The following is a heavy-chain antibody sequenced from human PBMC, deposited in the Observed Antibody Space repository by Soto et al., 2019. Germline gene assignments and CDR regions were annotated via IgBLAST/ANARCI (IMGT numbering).Heavy chain of an antibody. CDR3: AKVSDRQKSMDV. J-gene: IGHJ6*04. CDR1: GFTFNTYG. CDR2: IAYDGTNK. Sequence: LRLSCAASGFTFNTYGMHWVRQAPGEGLEWVAVIAYDGTNKYYRDSVKGRFTVSRDNSKNTLYLLMNSLRPEDTAVYYCAKVSDRQKSMDVWGKATTVTVSS. V-gene: IGHV3-30*18.